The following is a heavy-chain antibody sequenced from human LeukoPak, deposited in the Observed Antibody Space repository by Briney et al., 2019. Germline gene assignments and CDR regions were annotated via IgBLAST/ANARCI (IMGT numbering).Heavy chain of an antibody. J-gene: IGHJ6*04. Sequence: GASVKVSCKASGYTFTSYAMHWVRQAPGQRLEWMGWINAGNGNTKYSQKFQGRVTITRDTSASIAYMELSSLRSEDTAVYYCARSYYYGSGSPWGYYYYGMDVWGKGTTVTVSS. D-gene: IGHD3-10*01. CDR1: GYTFTSYA. V-gene: IGHV1-3*01. CDR3: ARSYYYGSGSPWGYYYYGMDV. CDR2: INAGNGNT.